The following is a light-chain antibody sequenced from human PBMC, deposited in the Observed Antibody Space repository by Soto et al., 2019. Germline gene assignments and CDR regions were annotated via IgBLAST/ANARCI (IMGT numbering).Light chain of an antibody. J-gene: IGKJ1*01. Sequence: DIQMTQSPSTLSASVGDRVTITCQASQTISNWLAWYQQKPGKAPKLLIYQASSLESGVPSRFSGSGSGTEFTLTISSLQADDFATYYCQHYNDFPWTFGQGTTVEI. CDR1: QTISNW. V-gene: IGKV1-5*03. CDR3: QHYNDFPWT. CDR2: QAS.